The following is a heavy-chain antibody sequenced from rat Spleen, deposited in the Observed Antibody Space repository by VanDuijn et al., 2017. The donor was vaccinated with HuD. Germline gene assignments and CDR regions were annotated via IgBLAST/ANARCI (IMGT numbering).Heavy chain of an antibody. J-gene: IGHJ4*01. CDR2: IITGGSDT. Sequence: EVQLVESGGGLVQPGRSMKLSCAASGFTFSNYYMAWVRQAPTRGLEWVASIITGGSDTYYRDSVKGRFTISRDNAKSTLYQQMDSLRSEDTATYDCARGVMDAWGQGVSVPVSS. V-gene: IGHV5-25*01. CDR1: GFTFSNYY. CDR3: ARGVMDA.